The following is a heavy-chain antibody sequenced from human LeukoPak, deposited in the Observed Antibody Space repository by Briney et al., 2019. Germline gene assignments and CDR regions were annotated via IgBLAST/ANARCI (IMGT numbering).Heavy chain of an antibody. V-gene: IGHV4-61*01. CDR3: ARDLRISYCSGGSCFNTYYFDY. D-gene: IGHD2-15*01. CDR1: GYSISSGYY. CDR2: IYYSGST. J-gene: IGHJ4*02. Sequence: PSETLSLTCSVSGYSISSGYYWGWIRQPPGKGLEWIGYIYYSGSTNYNPSLKSRVTISVDTSKNQFSLKLSSVTAADTAVYYCARDLRISYCSGGSCFNTYYFDYWGQGTLVTVSS.